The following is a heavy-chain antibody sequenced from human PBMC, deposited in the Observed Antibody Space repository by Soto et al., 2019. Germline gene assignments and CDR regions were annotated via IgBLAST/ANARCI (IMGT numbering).Heavy chain of an antibody. CDR3: ARGRGSGETVVVAATLMGGMDV. J-gene: IGHJ6*02. D-gene: IGHD2-15*01. CDR2: IYYSGST. Sequence: SETLSLTCTVSGGSVSSGSYYWSWIRQPPGKGLEWIGYIYYSGSTNYNPSLKSRVTISVDTSKDQFSLKLSSVTAADTAVYYCARGRGSGETVVVAATLMGGMDVWGQGTTVTVSS. CDR1: GGSVSSGSYY. V-gene: IGHV4-61*01.